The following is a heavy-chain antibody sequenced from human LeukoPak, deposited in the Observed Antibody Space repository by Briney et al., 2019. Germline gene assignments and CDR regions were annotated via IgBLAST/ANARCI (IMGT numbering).Heavy chain of an antibody. Sequence: SQTFSFTCAIFGASVSSNSSAWNWIRQSPSRGLEWLVRTYYRSKWYNDYAVSVKSRISINPDTSKNQFSLQLSSVTPEATVVYYCARPDCSGTSCYVDSWGQGTLVTVSS. CDR3: ARPDCSGTSCYVDS. CDR2: TYYRSKWYN. V-gene: IGHV6-1*01. D-gene: IGHD2-2*01. CDR1: GASVSSNSSA. J-gene: IGHJ5*01.